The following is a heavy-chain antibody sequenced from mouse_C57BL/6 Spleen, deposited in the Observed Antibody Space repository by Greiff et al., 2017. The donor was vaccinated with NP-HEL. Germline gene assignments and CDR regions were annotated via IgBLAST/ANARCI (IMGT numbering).Heavy chain of an antibody. J-gene: IGHJ2*01. CDR3: TRLSTMVTTGYFDY. V-gene: IGHV1-5*01. CDR1: GYTFTSYW. CDR2: IYPGNSDT. Sequence: EVQLQQSGTVLARPGASVKMSCKTSGYTFTSYWMHWVKQRPGQGLEWIGAIYPGNSDTSYNQKFQGKAKLTAVTSASTAYMELSSLTNEDSAVYYCTRLSTMVTTGYFDYWGQGTTLTVSS. D-gene: IGHD2-2*01.